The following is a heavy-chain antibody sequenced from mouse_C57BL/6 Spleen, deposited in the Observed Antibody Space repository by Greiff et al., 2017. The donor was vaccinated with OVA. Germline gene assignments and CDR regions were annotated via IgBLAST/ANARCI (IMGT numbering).Heavy chain of an antibody. CDR3: ARGRDYGSSYGYFDV. CDR2: ISSGSSTI. Sequence: EVNLVESGGGLVKPGGSLKLSCAASGFTFSDYGMHWVRQAPEKGLEWVAYISSGSSTIYYADTVKGRFTISRDNAKNTLFLQMTSLRSEDTAMYYCARGRDYGSSYGYFDVWGTGTTVTVSS. CDR1: GFTFSDYG. J-gene: IGHJ1*03. V-gene: IGHV5-17*01. D-gene: IGHD1-1*01.